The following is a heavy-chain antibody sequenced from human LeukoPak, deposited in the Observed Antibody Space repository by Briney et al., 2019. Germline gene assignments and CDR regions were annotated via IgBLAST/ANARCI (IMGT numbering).Heavy chain of an antibody. CDR2: IIPIFGTA. CDR3: ARVRDDFWSGYPDLGRLDY. D-gene: IGHD3-3*01. V-gene: IGHV1-69*01. J-gene: IGHJ4*02. CDR1: GGTFSSYA. Sequence: SVKVSCKASGGTFSSYAISWVRQAPGQGLEWMGGIIPIFGTANYAQKFQGRVTITADESTSTAYMELSSLRSEDTAVYYCARVRDDFWSGYPDLGRLDYWGQGTLVTVSS.